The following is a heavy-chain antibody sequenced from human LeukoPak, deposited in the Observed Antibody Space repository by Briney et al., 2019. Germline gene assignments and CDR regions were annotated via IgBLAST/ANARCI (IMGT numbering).Heavy chain of an antibody. CDR3: TRPARYGDYGRAFDI. CDR1: GFTFSGSA. Sequence: PGGSLRLSCAASGFTFSGSAMHWVRQASGKGLEWVGRIRSKANSYATAYAASVKGRFTISRDDSKNTAYLQMNSLKTEDTAVYYCTRPARYGDYGRAFDIWGQGTMVTVSS. J-gene: IGHJ3*02. CDR2: IRSKANSYAT. D-gene: IGHD4-17*01. V-gene: IGHV3-73*01.